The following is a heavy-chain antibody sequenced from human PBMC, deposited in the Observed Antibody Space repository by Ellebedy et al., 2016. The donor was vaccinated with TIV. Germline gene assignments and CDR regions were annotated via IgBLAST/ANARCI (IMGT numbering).Heavy chain of an antibody. CDR3: VRGRIGVAEFGH. V-gene: IGHV4-61*02. D-gene: IGHD6-19*01. Sequence: SETLSLTXTVSGESIVSGSHYWSWIRQPAGRRLEWIGRVYTSESTGVSTSYNPSLKSRVTMSLDTSKNRLSLELTSVTAADTAVYYCVRGRIGVAEFGHWGQGILVTVSS. CDR2: VYTSEST. J-gene: IGHJ4*02. CDR1: GESIVSGSHY.